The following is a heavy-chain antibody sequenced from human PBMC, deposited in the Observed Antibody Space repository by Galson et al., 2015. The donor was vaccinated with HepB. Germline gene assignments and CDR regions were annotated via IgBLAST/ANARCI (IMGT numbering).Heavy chain of an antibody. Sequence: SVKVSCKASGGTFSSYAISWVRQAPGQGLEWMGGIIPIFDTANYAQKFQGRVTITADESTSTAYMELSRLRSDDTAVYYCARVTTATKAFDYWGQGTLVTVSS. CDR3: ARVTTATKAFDY. J-gene: IGHJ4*02. V-gene: IGHV1-69*13. CDR2: IIPIFDTA. CDR1: GGTFSSYA. D-gene: IGHD1-1*01.